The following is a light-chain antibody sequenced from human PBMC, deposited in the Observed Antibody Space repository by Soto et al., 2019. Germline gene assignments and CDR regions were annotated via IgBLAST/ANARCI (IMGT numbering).Light chain of an antibody. V-gene: IGLV1-40*01. CDR3: QSYDSSWDVV. J-gene: IGLJ2*01. Sequence: VLTQPPSVSGAPGQRVTISCTGSSSNIGAGYDVHWYQQLPGTAPKLLIYGNSNRPSGVPDRFSGSKSGTSASLAITGLQAEDEADYYCQSYDSSWDVVFGGGTKLTVL. CDR1: SSNIGAGYD. CDR2: GNS.